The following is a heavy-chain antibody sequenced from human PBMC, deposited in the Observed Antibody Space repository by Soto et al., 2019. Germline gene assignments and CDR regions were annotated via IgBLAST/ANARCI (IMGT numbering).Heavy chain of an antibody. V-gene: IGHV1-69*13. Sequence: SVKVSCKASGGTFSSYAISWVRQAPGQGLEWMGGIIPIFGTANYAQKFQGRVTITADESTSTAYMELSSLRSEDTAVYYCASGKDYYDSSASLSGFDYWGQGTLVTVSS. CDR2: IIPIFGTA. D-gene: IGHD3-22*01. J-gene: IGHJ4*02. CDR1: GGTFSSYA. CDR3: ASGKDYYDSSASLSGFDY.